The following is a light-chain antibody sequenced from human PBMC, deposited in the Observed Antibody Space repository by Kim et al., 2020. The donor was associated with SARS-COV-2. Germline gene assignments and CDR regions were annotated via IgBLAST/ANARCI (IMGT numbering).Light chain of an antibody. J-gene: IGLJ1*01. Sequence: QSALTQPASVSGSPGQTVTISCTGTSSDVGGQIYVSWYQQHPDKAPKLMIYDVTKRPPGVSDRFSGSKSGNTASLTISGLQSEDDADYYCSSSTSANTYLFGTGTKVTAL. CDR1: SSDVGGQIY. CDR3: SSSTSANTYL. V-gene: IGLV2-14*01. CDR2: DVT.